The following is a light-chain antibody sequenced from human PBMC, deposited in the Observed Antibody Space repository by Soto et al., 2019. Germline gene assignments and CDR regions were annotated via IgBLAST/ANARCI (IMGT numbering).Light chain of an antibody. J-gene: IGKJ1*01. Sequence: DIQMTQSPSTPSASVGDRVTITCRASQSISSWLAWYQQRPGKAPKLLIYQASSLESGVPSRFSGVGSGTEFTLPISSLQPDDFATYYCQQYNSYPWTFGQGTKVEIK. CDR3: QQYNSYPWT. CDR2: QAS. CDR1: QSISSW. V-gene: IGKV1-5*03.